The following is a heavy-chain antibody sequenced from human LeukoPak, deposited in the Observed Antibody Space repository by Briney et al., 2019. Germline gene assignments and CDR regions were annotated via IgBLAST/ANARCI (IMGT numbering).Heavy chain of an antibody. CDR3: ARDLHYWVAMDV. Sequence: GGSLRLSCAAAGFTFSSYAMSWVRQAPGKGLEWVSAISGSGGITYYADSVKGRFTISRDNSKNTLYLQMNSLRAEDTALYYCARDLHYWVAMDVWGQGTTVTVS. D-gene: IGHD2-8*02. V-gene: IGHV3-23*01. CDR2: ISGSGGIT. J-gene: IGHJ6*02. CDR1: GFTFSSYA.